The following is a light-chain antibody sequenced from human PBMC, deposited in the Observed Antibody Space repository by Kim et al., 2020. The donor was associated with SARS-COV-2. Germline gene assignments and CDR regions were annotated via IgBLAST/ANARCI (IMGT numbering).Light chain of an antibody. Sequence: AAAGDRITLTCRASQNIGTYLNWYQQRPGEAPKLLIYSASTLRRGVPSRFSGSGSGTGFTLTINSLQPEDFASYFCQQSYIIPITFGPGTRLEIK. CDR2: SAS. CDR3: QQSYIIPIT. V-gene: IGKV1-39*01. J-gene: IGKJ5*01. CDR1: QNIGTY.